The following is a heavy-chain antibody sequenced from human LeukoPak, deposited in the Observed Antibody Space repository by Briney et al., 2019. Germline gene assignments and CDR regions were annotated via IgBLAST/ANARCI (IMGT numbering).Heavy chain of an antibody. CDR1: RFTFNTYW. Sequence: GGSLRLSCAASRFTFNTYWMSWVRQAPGKGLEWVATIKRDGSEKYYVDPVKGRFTISRDNSKNTLYLQMNSLRAEDTAVYYCVKTMGAIDHDYWGQGTLVTVSS. V-gene: IGHV3-7*03. D-gene: IGHD1-26*01. J-gene: IGHJ4*02. CDR3: VKTMGAIDHDY. CDR2: IKRDGSEK.